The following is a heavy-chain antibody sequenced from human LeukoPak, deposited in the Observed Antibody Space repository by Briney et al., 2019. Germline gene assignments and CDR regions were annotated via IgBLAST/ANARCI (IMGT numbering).Heavy chain of an antibody. Sequence: SETLSLTCAVYGGSFSGYYWSWIRQPPGKGLEWIGEINHSGNTNYNPSLKSRVTISVDTSKNQFSPKLSSVTAADTAVYYCARGFYSSSWYFSPKFDYWGRGTLVTVSS. CDR2: INHSGNT. D-gene: IGHD6-13*01. CDR3: ARGFYSSSWYFSPKFDY. V-gene: IGHV4-34*01. J-gene: IGHJ4*02. CDR1: GGSFSGYY.